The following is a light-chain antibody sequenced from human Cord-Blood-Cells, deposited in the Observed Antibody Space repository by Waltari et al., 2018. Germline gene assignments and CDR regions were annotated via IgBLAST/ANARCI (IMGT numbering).Light chain of an antibody. CDR3: QQYNSYSPYT. J-gene: IGKJ2*01. CDR2: DAS. V-gene: IGKV1-5*01. CDR1: QSISSW. Sequence: DIQMSQSPSTLSASVGDRVTIPCRASQSISSWLAWYQQKPGKAPKLLIYDASRLESGVPSRFSGSRSGTEFTLTISSLQPDDFATYYCQQYNSYSPYTFGQGTKLEIK.